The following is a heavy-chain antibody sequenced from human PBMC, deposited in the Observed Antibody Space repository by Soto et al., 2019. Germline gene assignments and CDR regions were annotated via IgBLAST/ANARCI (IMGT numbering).Heavy chain of an antibody. CDR2: ISSSSSYI. Sequence: GGSLRLSCAASGFTFSSYSMNWVRQAPGKGLEWVSSISSSSSYIYYADSVKGRFTISRDNAKNSLYLQMNSLRAEDTAVYYCARGFRDSSGYYYVAMKDYWGQGTLVTVSS. CDR1: GFTFSSYS. CDR3: ARGFRDSSGYYYVAMKDY. J-gene: IGHJ4*02. D-gene: IGHD3-22*01. V-gene: IGHV3-21*01.